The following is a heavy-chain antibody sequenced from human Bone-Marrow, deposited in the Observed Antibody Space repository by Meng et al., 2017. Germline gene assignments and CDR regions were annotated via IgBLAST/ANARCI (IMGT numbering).Heavy chain of an antibody. CDR2: ISYDGSNK. D-gene: IGHD6-13*01. Sequence: GESLKISCAASGFTFSSYAMHWVRQAPGKGLEWVAVISYDGSNKYYADSVKGRFTISRDNSKNTLYLQMNSLRAEDTAVYYCARVPYFSSAGTHGWIDYWGQGTLVTVSS. CDR3: ARVPYFSSAGTHGWIDY. CDR1: GFTFSSYA. V-gene: IGHV3-30*01. J-gene: IGHJ4*02.